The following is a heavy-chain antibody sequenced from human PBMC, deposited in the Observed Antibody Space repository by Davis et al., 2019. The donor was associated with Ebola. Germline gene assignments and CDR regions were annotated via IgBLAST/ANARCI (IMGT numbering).Heavy chain of an antibody. CDR2: ISAYNGNT. D-gene: IGHD3-3*01. CDR3: ARDLYDFSLYGMDV. J-gene: IGHJ6*02. V-gene: IGHV1-18*01. Sequence: ASVKVSCKASGYTFTSYGISWVRQAPGQGLEWMGWISAYNGNTNYAQKLQGRVTMTTDTSTSTAYMELRSLRSDDTAVYYCARDLYDFSLYGMDVWGQGTTVTVSS. CDR1: GYTFTSYG.